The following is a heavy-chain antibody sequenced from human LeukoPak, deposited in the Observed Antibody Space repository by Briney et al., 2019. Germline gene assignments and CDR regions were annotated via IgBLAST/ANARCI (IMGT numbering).Heavy chain of an antibody. Sequence: PSETLSLTCTVSGGSFNRANYYWSWIRQSPGKGLEWIGYIYYTGNTNYNPSLKSRLSISIDTSKNQFSLKLSSVTAADTAMYYCATPRGYSSGWSGIYDYWGQGALVTVSS. D-gene: IGHD6-19*01. J-gene: IGHJ4*02. CDR2: IYYTGNT. V-gene: IGHV4-61*01. CDR1: GGSFNRANYY. CDR3: ATPRGYSSGWSGIYDY.